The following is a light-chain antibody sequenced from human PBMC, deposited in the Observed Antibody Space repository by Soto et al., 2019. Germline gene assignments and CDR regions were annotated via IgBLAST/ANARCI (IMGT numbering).Light chain of an antibody. J-gene: IGLJ2*01. CDR1: SSDVGAYNY. V-gene: IGLV2-14*01. Sequence: QSVLTQPASVSGSPGQSITISCTGTSSDVGAYNYVSWYQHHPGTAPKLIIFEVTYRFSGVSGRFSASKSANTASLTISGLQPEDEAVYYCTSYSSIPPHVLFGGGTKLTVL. CDR3: TSYSSIPPHVL. CDR2: EVT.